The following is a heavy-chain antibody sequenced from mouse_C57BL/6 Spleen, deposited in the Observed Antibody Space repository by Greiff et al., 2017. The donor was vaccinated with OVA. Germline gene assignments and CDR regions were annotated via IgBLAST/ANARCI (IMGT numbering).Heavy chain of an antibody. CDR3: ARGPENVIYYDVYAMDY. CDR2: IYPGSGST. J-gene: IGHJ4*01. CDR1: GYTFTSYW. D-gene: IGHD2-4*01. Sequence: QVQLQQSGAELVKPGASVKMSCKASGYTFTSYWITWVKPRPGQGLEWIGDIYPGSGSTNYNEKFKSKATLTVDTSSSTAYMQLSSLTSEDSAVYYCARGPENVIYYDVYAMDYWGQGTSVTVSS. V-gene: IGHV1-55*01.